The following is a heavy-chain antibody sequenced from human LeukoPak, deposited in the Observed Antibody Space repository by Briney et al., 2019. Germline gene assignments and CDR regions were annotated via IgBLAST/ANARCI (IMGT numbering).Heavy chain of an antibody. J-gene: IGHJ5*02. V-gene: IGHV4-34*01. CDR3: ARLRLLLRLGNWFDP. CDR2: INHSGST. D-gene: IGHD2-15*01. CDR1: GGSFSGYY. Sequence: SETLSLTCAVYGGSFSGYYWSWIRQPPGKGLEWIGEINHSGSTNYNPSLKSRVTISVDTSKNQFSLKLSSVTAADTAVYYCARLRLLLRLGNWFDPWGQGTLVTVSS.